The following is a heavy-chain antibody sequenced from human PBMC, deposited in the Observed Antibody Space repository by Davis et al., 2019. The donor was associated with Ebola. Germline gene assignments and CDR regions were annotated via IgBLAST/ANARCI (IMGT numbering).Heavy chain of an antibody. CDR2: IYHSGST. Sequence: MPSETLSLTCAVSGGSISSSNWWSWVRQPPGKGLEWIGEIYHSGSTNYNPSLKSRVTISVDKSKNQFSLKLSSVTAADTAVYYCARDPAGVVPAAIGFHWFDPWGQGTLVTVSS. CDR1: GGSISSSNW. J-gene: IGHJ5*02. CDR3: ARDPAGVVPAAIGFHWFDP. V-gene: IGHV4-4*02. D-gene: IGHD2-2*01.